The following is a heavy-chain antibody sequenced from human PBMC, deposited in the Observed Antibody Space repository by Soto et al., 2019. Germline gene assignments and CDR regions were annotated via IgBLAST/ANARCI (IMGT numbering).Heavy chain of an antibody. Sequence: ASVKVSCKASGGTFSSYAISWVRQAPGQGLEWMGGIIPIFGTANYAQKFQGRVTITADESTSTAYMELSSLRSEDTAVYYCARDFYLDTARARENYYYYYGMDVWGKGTTVTVSS. V-gene: IGHV1-69*13. CDR1: GGTFSSYA. CDR2: IIPIFGTA. D-gene: IGHD5-18*01. J-gene: IGHJ6*04. CDR3: ARDFYLDTARARENYYYYYGMDV.